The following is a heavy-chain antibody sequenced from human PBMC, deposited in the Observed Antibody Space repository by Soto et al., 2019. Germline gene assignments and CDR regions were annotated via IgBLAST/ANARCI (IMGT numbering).Heavy chain of an antibody. J-gene: IGHJ4*02. V-gene: IGHV1-46*01. CDR3: ARDPAGYGGDY. CDR1: GYTFTSYY. CDR2: INPSGGST. D-gene: IGHD4-17*01. Sequence: QVQLVQSGAEVKKPGASVKVSCKASGYTFTSYYMHWVRQAPGQGLELMGIINPSGGSTSYAQKFQGRVTMTRDTSTSTVYMELSSLRSEDTAVYYCARDPAGYGGDYWGQGTLVTVSS.